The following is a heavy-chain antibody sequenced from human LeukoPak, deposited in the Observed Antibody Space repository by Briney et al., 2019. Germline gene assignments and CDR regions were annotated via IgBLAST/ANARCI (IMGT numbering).Heavy chain of an antibody. V-gene: IGHV3-23*01. D-gene: IGHD3/OR15-3a*01. CDR2: ISDNGGST. J-gene: IGHJ3*02. Sequence: GGSLRLSCAASGFTFRSYAMGWVRQTPGKGLEWVSYISDNGGSTHYADSVKGRLTISRDNSQNTLYLQVSSLRAEDTAVYYCAKERWTTTAFDMWGQGTLVTVSS. CDR3: AKERWTTTAFDM. CDR1: GFTFRSYA.